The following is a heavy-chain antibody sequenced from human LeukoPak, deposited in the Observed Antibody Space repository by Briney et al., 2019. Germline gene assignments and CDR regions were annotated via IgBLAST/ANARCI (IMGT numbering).Heavy chain of an antibody. CDR2: IKQDGSEK. V-gene: IGHV3-7*03. CDR1: GFTFSSYW. D-gene: IGHD1-26*01. CDR3: ARQQAEWELLIDY. J-gene: IGHJ4*02. Sequence: GGSLRLSCAASGFTFSSYWMSWVRQAPGKGLEWVANIKQDGSEKYYVDSVKGRFTISRDNAKNSLYLQMNSLRAEDTAVYYCARQQAEWELLIDYWGQGTLVTVSS.